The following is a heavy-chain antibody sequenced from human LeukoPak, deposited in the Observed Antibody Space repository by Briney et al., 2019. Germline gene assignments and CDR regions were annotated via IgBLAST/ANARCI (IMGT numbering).Heavy chain of an antibody. J-gene: IGHJ4*02. V-gene: IGHV1-69*13. Sequence: SVKVSCKASGGTFSSYAISWVRQAPGQGLEWMGGSIPIFGTANYAQKFQGRVTITADESTSTAYMGLSSLRSEDTAVYYCATPGRGYSGYAPFTYWGQGTLVTVSS. CDR1: GGTFSSYA. D-gene: IGHD5-12*01. CDR3: ATPGRGYSGYAPFTY. CDR2: SIPIFGTA.